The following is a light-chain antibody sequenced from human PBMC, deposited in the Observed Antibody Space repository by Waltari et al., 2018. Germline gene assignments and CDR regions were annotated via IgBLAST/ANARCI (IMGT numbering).Light chain of an antibody. CDR1: QGVGKY. Sequence: EIVLTQSPGTLSLSPGERATLSCRASQGVGKYLAWYQQRPGQAPRLLLYHASIRATGIPDRFSGSWYGTDVSLTISRLEPEDFAVYYCQKYDFLPATFGQGTTVEIK. J-gene: IGKJ1*01. CDR2: HAS. V-gene: IGKV3-20*01. CDR3: QKYDFLPAT.